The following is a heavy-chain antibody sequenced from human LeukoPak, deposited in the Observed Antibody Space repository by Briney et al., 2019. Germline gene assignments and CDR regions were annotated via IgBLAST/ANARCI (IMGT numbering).Heavy chain of an antibody. CDR1: GFTFSSYG. D-gene: IGHD6-19*01. V-gene: IGHV3-33*01. CDR3: ARAVAVETSFDY. Sequence: PGRSLRLSCAASGFTFSSYGMHWVRQAPGKGLEWVAVIWYDGSNKYYADSVKGRFTISRDNSKNTLYLQMNSLRAGDTAVYYCARAVAVETSFDYWGQGTLVTVSS. J-gene: IGHJ4*02. CDR2: IWYDGSNK.